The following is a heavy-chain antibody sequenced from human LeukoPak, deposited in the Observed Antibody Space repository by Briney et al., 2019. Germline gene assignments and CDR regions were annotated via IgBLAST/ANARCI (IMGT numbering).Heavy chain of an antibody. CDR3: AREERPPFWHFDL. CDR2: ISSSGSTI. J-gene: IGHJ2*01. Sequence: GGSLRLSCAASGFTFSDYYMSWIRQAPGKGLEWVSYISSSGSTIYYADSVKGRFTISRDNAKNSLYLQMNSLRAEDTAVYYCAREERPPFWHFDLWGRGTLVSVSS. CDR1: GFTFSDYY. V-gene: IGHV3-11*01.